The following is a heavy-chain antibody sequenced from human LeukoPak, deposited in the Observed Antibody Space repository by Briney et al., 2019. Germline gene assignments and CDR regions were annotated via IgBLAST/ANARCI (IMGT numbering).Heavy chain of an antibody. D-gene: IGHD3-10*01. CDR1: GFTFSSYA. CDR2: ISGSGGST. V-gene: IGHV3-23*01. CDR3: APRKYYGYSFDY. J-gene: IGHJ4*02. Sequence: GGPLRLSCAASGFTFSSYAMSWVRQAPGKGLEWVSAISGSGGSTYYADSVKGRFTISRDNSKNTLYLQMNSLRAEDTAVYYCAPRKYYGYSFDYWGQGTLVTVSS.